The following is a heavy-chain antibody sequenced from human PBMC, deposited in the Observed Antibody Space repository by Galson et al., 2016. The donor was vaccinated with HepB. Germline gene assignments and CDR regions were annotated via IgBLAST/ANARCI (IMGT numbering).Heavy chain of an antibody. Sequence: TLSLTCTFSGGSISSSYWSWIRQPPGKGLEWIGYISYIGSTNYNPSLKSRVTISADPSKNQFSLKLSSVTAADTAVYYCATSSSYYHPAGTSDLWGQGTMVTVSS. V-gene: IGHV4-59*01. CDR3: ATSSSYYHPAGTSDL. D-gene: IGHD3-22*01. J-gene: IGHJ3*01. CDR2: ISYIGST. CDR1: GGSISSSY.